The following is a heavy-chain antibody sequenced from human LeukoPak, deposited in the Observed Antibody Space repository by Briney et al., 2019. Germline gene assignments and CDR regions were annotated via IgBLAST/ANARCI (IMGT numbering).Heavy chain of an antibody. CDR1: GYTFTSYD. CDR2: MNPNSGNT. D-gene: IGHD3-10*01. CDR3: ARAKRDYGSGSYYIPADY. V-gene: IGHV1-8*01. J-gene: IGHJ4*02. Sequence: ASVKVSCKASGYTFTSYDINWVRQATGQGLEWMGWMNPNSGNTGYAQKFQGRVTMTRNTSISTAYMELSNLRSEDTAVYYCARAKRDYGSGSYYIPADYWGQGTLVTVSS.